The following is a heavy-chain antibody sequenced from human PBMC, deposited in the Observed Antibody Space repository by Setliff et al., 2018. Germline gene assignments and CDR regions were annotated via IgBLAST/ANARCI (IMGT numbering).Heavy chain of an antibody. J-gene: IGHJ6*02. CDR3: ARSSYSGSYLNV. CDR1: GGSFSGYY. Sequence: ETLSLTCAVYGGSFSGYYWSWIRQPPGKGLEWIGEIYHSGSTNYNPSLKSRVTISVDKSKNQFSLKLSSVTAADTAVYYCARSSYSGSYLNVWGQGTTVTVSS. V-gene: IGHV4-34*01. CDR2: IYHSGST. D-gene: IGHD1-26*01.